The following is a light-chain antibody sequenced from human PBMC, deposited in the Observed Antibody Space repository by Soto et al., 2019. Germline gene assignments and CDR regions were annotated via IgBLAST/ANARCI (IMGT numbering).Light chain of an antibody. Sequence: QSALTQPPSASGSPVQSVAISCTGTSSDVGGYNYVSWYQQHPGKAPKLMIYEVNKRPSGVPDRFSGSKSGNTASLTVSGLQAEDEADYYCSSYAGSSNVFGTGTKVNVL. CDR1: SSDVGGYNY. J-gene: IGLJ1*01. CDR2: EVN. V-gene: IGLV2-8*01. CDR3: SSYAGSSNV.